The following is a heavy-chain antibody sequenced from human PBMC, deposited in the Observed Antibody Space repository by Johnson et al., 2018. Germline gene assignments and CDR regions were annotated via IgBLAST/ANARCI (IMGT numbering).Heavy chain of an antibody. V-gene: IGHV3-15*07. J-gene: IGHJ3*02. D-gene: IGHD3-9*01. CDR1: GFTFSNAW. Sequence: VQLVESGGGLVQPGGSLRLSCAASGFTFSNAWMNWVRQAPGKGLEWVGRIKSKTDGGTTDYAAPGKGRFTIPGDDSKNPLYLQMNSLKTEDTPVYYCTTDGAYYDILTGTDAFDIWGPGTMVTVSS. CDR3: TTDGAYYDILTGTDAFDI. CDR2: IKSKTDGGTT.